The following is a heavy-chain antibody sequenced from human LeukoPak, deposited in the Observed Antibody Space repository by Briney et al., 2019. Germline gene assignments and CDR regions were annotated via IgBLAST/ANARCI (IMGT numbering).Heavy chain of an antibody. CDR1: GGSLNSYY. V-gene: IGHV4-59*08. J-gene: IGHJ3*02. CDR2: IYYSGST. D-gene: IGHD3-10*01. CDR3: ARVWFGDPSGAFDI. Sequence: SETLSLTCTVSGGSLNSYYWSWIRQPPGKGLEWIGYIYYSGSTNYNPSLKSRVTISLDTSKNQFSLKLTSVTAVDTAVYYCARVWFGDPSGAFDIWGQWTMVTVSS.